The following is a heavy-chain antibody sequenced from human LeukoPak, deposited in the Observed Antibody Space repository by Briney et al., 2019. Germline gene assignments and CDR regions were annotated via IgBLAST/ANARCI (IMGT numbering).Heavy chain of an antibody. CDR2: IRYDAAKN. CDR3: AKDNAPNMDY. Sequence: PGGSLRLSCAASGFVLRNYGMHWVRRAPGKGLEWVAFIRYDAAKNFYAESVKGRLTISRDISKNTLYLQMDSLRPEDTAVYYCAKDNAPNMDYWGQGTLVTVSS. J-gene: IGHJ4*02. D-gene: IGHD2-8*01. V-gene: IGHV3-30*02. CDR1: GFVLRNYG.